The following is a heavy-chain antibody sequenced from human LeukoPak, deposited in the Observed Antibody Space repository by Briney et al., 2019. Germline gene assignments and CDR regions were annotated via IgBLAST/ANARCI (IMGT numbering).Heavy chain of an antibody. V-gene: IGHV1-8*01. CDR1: EYTFTSNE. J-gene: IGHJ4*02. CDR3: ARGIPIDY. CDR2: MNPNTGNT. Sequence: ASVKVSCKASEYTFTSNEISWVRQAPGQGLEWMGWMNPNTGNTGYAQQFQGRVTMTRNTSLGTAYMELSSLKSEDTAVYYCARGIPIDYWGQGSLVTVSS.